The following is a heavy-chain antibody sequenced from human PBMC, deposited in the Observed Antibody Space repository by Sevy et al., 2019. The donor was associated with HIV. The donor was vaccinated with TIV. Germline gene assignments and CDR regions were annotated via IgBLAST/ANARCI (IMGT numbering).Heavy chain of an antibody. D-gene: IGHD6-13*01. CDR3: AREYSSSSIHFFYGMDV. Sequence: ASVKVSCKASGYTFTSYGISWVRQAPGQGLEWMGWISAYNGNTNDAQKLQGRVTMTTDTSTSTAYMELRSLRSDDTAVYYCAREYSSSSIHFFYGMDVWGQGTTVTVSS. CDR2: ISAYNGNT. J-gene: IGHJ6*02. CDR1: GYTFTSYG. V-gene: IGHV1-18*01.